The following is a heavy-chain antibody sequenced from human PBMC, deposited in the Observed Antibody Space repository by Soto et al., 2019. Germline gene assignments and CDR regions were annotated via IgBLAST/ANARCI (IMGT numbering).Heavy chain of an antibody. CDR2: MNPNSGNT. CDR1: GYTFTSYD. D-gene: IGHD3-22*01. CDR3: ARGELLDRYYYDSSGPR. J-gene: IGHJ4*02. Sequence: GASGKVSCKASGYTFTSYDINWVRQATGQGLEWMGWMNPNSGNTGYAQKFQGRVTMTRNTSISTAYMELSSLRSEDTAVYYCARGELLDRYYYDSSGPRWGQGTLVTVSS. V-gene: IGHV1-8*01.